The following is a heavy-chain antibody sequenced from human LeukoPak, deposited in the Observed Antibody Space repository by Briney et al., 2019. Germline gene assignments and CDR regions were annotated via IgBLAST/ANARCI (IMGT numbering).Heavy chain of an antibody. CDR2: INHSGST. Sequence: SETLSLTCAVYGESFSGYYWSWIRQPPGKGLEWIGEINHSGSTNYNPSLKSRVTISVDTSKNQFSLKLSSVTAADTAVYYCARGRVPAAMWFDPWGQGTLVTVSS. CDR1: GESFSGYY. CDR3: ARGRVPAAMWFDP. D-gene: IGHD2-2*01. J-gene: IGHJ5*02. V-gene: IGHV4-34*01.